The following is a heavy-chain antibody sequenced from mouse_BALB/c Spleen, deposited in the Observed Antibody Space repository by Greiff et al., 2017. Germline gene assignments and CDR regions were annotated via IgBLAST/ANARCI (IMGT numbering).Heavy chain of an antibody. CDR3: ASQDGYSPFDY. CDR2: ISTYYGDA. Sequence: QVQLQQSGAELVRPGVSVKISCKGSGYTFTDYAMHWVKQSHAKSLEWIGVISTYYGDASYNQKFKGKATMTVDKSSSTAYMELARLTSEDSAIYYCASQDGYSPFDYWGQGTTLTVSS. J-gene: IGHJ2*01. V-gene: IGHV1S137*01. CDR1: GYTFTDYA. D-gene: IGHD2-3*01.